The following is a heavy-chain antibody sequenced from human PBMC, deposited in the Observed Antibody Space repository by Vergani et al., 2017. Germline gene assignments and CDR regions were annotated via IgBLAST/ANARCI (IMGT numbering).Heavy chain of an antibody. Sequence: QLQLQESGPGLVKPSETLSLTCTVSGGSLSSSSYYWGWIRPPPGKGLEWIGSIYYSGSTYYNPSLKSRVTISVDTSKNQFSLKLSSVTAADTAVYYCSGRPLYGDYVVYWGQGTLVTVSS. CDR1: GGSLSSSSYY. CDR2: IYYSGST. CDR3: SGRPLYGDYVVY. V-gene: IGHV4-39*01. D-gene: IGHD4-17*01. J-gene: IGHJ4*02.